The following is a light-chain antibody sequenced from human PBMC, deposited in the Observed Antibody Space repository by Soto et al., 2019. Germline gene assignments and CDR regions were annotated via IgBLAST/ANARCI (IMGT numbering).Light chain of an antibody. Sequence: QSVLTQPPSVSGAPGQRVTISCTGSSSNIGAGYDVHWYQQLPGTAPKLLIYGNNNRPSGVPDRFSGSKSGTSASLAITGLQAEDEADFYCQSYDSSLSGSYVFGTGT. V-gene: IGLV1-40*01. CDR2: GNN. CDR1: SSNIGAGYD. J-gene: IGLJ1*01. CDR3: QSYDSSLSGSYV.